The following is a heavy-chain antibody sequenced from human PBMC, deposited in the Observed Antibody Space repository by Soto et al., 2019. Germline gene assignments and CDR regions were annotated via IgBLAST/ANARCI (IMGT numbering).Heavy chain of an antibody. Sequence: SMGLSCASSGFSLSISVVHLVRQAPGKGLEWVAVISYDGSNKYYADSVKGRFTISRDNSKNTLYLQMNSLRAEDTAVYYCAPSPIYYYDSSGYLLDYWGQGTLVTVSS. J-gene: IGHJ4*02. D-gene: IGHD3-22*01. CDR1: GFSLSISV. CDR2: ISYDGSNK. V-gene: IGHV3-30*03. CDR3: APSPIYYYDSSGYLLDY.